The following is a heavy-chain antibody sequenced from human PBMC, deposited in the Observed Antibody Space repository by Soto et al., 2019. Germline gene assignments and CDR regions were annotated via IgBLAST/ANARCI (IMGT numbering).Heavy chain of an antibody. CDR1: GDSFSSSNW. J-gene: IGHJ4*02. CDR3: ARSPLRVDGKWYLDS. CDR2: IIHTGHT. D-gene: IGHD2-15*01. Sequence: QVQLQESGPGLVEPSWTLSLTCGVSGDSFSSSNWWTWFRQPPGKRLEWIGDIIHTGHTDYSPSLRSRLTMSIDSSKKEFSLTLTSVTATDTAIYYCARSPLRVDGKWYLDSWGQGVLVTVSS. V-gene: IGHV4-4*02.